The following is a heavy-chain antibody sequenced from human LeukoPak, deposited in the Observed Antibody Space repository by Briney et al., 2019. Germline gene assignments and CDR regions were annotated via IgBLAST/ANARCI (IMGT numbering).Heavy chain of an antibody. CDR3: AKEKNKYGFNGPDY. D-gene: IGHD3-10*01. CDR2: ITGNSDNT. J-gene: IGHJ4*02. V-gene: IGHV3-23*01. Sequence: GGSLTLSCAASGFTFSTYAMNWVRQAPGKGLEWITSITGNSDNTYYANSVKGRFTISRDNSKNTLYLQMSSLRAAETAVYYCAKEKNKYGFNGPDYWGQGTLVTVSS. CDR1: GFTFSTYA.